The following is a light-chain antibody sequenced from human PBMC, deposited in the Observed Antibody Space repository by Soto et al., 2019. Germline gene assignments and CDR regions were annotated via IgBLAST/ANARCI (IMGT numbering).Light chain of an antibody. CDR3: CSYAGNSLWV. CDR2: DVS. Sequence: QSALTQPRSVSGSPGQSVTISCTGTSSDVGGYNYVSWYQQHPGKAPKLMIYDVSKWPSGVPDRFSGSKSGNTASLTISGLQAEDEAEYYRCSYAGNSLWVFGGGTKLTVL. V-gene: IGLV2-11*01. J-gene: IGLJ3*02. CDR1: SSDVGGYNY.